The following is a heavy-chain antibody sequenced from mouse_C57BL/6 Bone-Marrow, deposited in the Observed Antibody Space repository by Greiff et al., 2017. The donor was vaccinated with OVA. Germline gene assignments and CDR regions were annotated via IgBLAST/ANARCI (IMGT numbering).Heavy chain of an antibody. CDR2: IDPDNGDT. D-gene: IGHD2-3*01. Sequence: VQLKESGAELVRPGASVKLSCTASGFNIKDAYMHWVKQRPEQGLEWIGWIDPDNGDTDYASKFQGRATITADTSSNTASLPLSSQTSEDTAVYYWTAYDNCDDWGQGTTLTVSS. CDR1: GFNIKDAY. J-gene: IGHJ2*01. CDR3: TAYDNCDD. V-gene: IGHV14-4*01.